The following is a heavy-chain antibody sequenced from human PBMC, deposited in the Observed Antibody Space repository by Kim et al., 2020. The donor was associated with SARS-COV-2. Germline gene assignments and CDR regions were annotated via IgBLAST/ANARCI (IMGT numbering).Heavy chain of an antibody. V-gene: IGHV1-69*13. D-gene: IGHD2-15*01. J-gene: IGHJ6*02. CDR1: GGTFSSYA. Sequence: SVKVSCKASGGTFSSYAISWVRQAPGQGLEWMGGIIPIFGTANYAQKFQGRVTITADESTSTAYMELSSLRSEDTAVYYCARERRGYCSGGSCYYYYYGMDVWGQGTTVTVSS. CDR2: IIPIFGTA. CDR3: ARERRGYCSGGSCYYYYYGMDV.